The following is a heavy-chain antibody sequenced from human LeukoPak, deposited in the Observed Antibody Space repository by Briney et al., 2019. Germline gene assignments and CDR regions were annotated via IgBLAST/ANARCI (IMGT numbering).Heavy chain of an antibody. CDR1: GYTFTGYY. CDR2: INPNSGGT. J-gene: IGHJ5*02. CDR3: AREPATMVRGVLLGRFDP. V-gene: IGHV1-2*06. D-gene: IGHD3-10*01. Sequence: ASVKVSCKASGYTFTGYYMHWVRQAPGQGHEWMGRINPNSGGTKYAQKFQGRVTMTRDTSISTAYMELSRLRSDDTAVYYCAREPATMVRGVLLGRFDPWGQGTLVTVSS.